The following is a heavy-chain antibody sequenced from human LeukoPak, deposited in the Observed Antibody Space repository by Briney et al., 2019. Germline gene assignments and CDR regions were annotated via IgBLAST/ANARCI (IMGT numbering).Heavy chain of an antibody. J-gene: IGHJ4*02. CDR1: GFTFSSYG. Sequence: PGGSLRLSCAASGFTFSSYGMHWVRQAPGKGLEWVAVISYDGSNKYYADSVKGRFTISRDNSKNTLYLQMNSLRAEDTAVYYCAKDPRRGSSSYWGQGTLVTVSS. V-gene: IGHV3-30*18. CDR2: ISYDGSNK. D-gene: IGHD6-13*01. CDR3: AKDPRRGSSSY.